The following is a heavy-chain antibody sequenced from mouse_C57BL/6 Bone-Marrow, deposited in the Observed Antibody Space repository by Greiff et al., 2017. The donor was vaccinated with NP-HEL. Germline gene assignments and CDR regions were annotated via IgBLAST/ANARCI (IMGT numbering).Heavy chain of an antibody. CDR3: ARWGYGSLFDD. CDR1: GFTFSDYY. V-gene: IGHV5-12*01. J-gene: IGHJ2*01. Sequence: EVQGVESGGGLVQPGGSLKLSCAASGFTFSDYYMYWVRQTPEKRLEWVAYISNGGGSTYYPETVKGRFPISRAKATNPLYLQMSRLKSEDTAMYYCARWGYGSLFDDWGQGTTLTVSS. D-gene: IGHD1-1*01. CDR2: ISNGGGST.